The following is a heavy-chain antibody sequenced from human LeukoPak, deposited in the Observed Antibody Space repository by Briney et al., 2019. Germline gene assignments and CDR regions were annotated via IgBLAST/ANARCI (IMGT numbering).Heavy chain of an antibody. CDR3: ARARDEYDSSGYFDY. Sequence: TPSETLSLTCTVSGGSVSSGSYYWSWIRQPPGKGLEWIGYIYYNGGTKYNPSLKSRVTISLDTTKNQFSLKLNSVTAADTAVYYCARARDEYDSSGYFDYWGQGTLVTVSS. CDR2: IYYNGGT. D-gene: IGHD3-22*01. V-gene: IGHV4-61*01. CDR1: GGSVSSGSYY. J-gene: IGHJ4*02.